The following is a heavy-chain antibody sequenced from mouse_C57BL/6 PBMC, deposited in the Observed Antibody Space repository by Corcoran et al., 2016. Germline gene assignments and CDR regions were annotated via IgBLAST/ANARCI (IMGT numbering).Heavy chain of an antibody. Sequence: DVQLQESGPGLVKPSQSLSLTCSVTGYSITSGYYWNWIRQFPGNKLEWMGYISYDGSKNYNPSLKNRISITRDTSKNQFFLKLNSVTTEDTATYYCAYGNYWYFDVWGTGTTVTVSS. CDR1: GYSITSGYY. J-gene: IGHJ1*03. CDR3: AYGNYWYFDV. V-gene: IGHV3-6*01. D-gene: IGHD2-1*01. CDR2: ISYDGSK.